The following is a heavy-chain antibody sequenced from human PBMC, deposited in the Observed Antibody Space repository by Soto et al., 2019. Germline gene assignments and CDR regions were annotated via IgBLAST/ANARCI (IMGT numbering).Heavy chain of an antibody. CDR1: GFSLSNARMG. CDR3: ARIQRDYYGSGSYNY. D-gene: IGHD3-10*01. Sequence: SGPTLVNPTETLTLTCTVSGFSLSNARMGVSWIRQPPGKALEWLAHIFSNDEKSYSTSLKSRLTISKDTSKSQVVLTMTNVDPVDTATYYCARIQRDYYGSGSYNYWGQGTLVTVSS. V-gene: IGHV2-26*01. J-gene: IGHJ4*02. CDR2: IFSNDEK.